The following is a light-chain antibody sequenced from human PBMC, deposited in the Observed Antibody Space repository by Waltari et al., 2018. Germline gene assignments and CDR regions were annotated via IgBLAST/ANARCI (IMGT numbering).Light chain of an antibody. V-gene: IGLV1-47*01. CDR1: SSNLGNNY. CDR2: RND. J-gene: IGLJ3*02. CDR3: ATWDDNLSHWV. Sequence: QSVLTQPPSASGTPGQGVTISCSGSSSNLGNNYVSWYQQLPGTAPKLLIYRNDQRPSGVPARFSGSKSGTSASLDISGLRSEDEADYHCATWDDNLSHWVFGGGTKMTVL.